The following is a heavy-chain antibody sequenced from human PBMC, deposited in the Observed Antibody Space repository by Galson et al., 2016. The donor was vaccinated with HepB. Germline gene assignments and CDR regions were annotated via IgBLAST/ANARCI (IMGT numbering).Heavy chain of an antibody. Sequence: SLRLSCAASGFTVSSNYMSWVRQAPGKGLEWVSIIYSGGDTYYADFVKGRFTISRDTLRNTLYVKMNSRGAEDTAVYYCARGNDHGTGAFGILGQGTMVTVSS. CDR1: GFTVSSNY. CDR2: IYSGGDT. J-gene: IGHJ3*02. V-gene: IGHV3-66*01. CDR3: ARGNDHGTGAFGI. D-gene: IGHD1-1*01.